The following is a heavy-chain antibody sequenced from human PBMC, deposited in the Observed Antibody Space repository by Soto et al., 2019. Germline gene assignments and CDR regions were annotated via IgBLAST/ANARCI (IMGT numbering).Heavy chain of an antibody. CDR1: GYTLTELS. D-gene: IGHD6-13*01. CDR3: ATGRDSSSWHQVDY. Sequence: ASVKVSCKVSGYTLTELSMHWVRQAPGKGLEWMGGFDPEDGETIYAQKFQGRVTMTEDTSTDQAYMELGSLRSEDTAVYYCATGRDSSSWHQVDYWGQGTLVTVSS. J-gene: IGHJ4*02. CDR2: FDPEDGET. V-gene: IGHV1-24*01.